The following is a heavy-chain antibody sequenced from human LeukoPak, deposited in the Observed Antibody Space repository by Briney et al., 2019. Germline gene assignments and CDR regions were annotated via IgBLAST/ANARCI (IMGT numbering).Heavy chain of an antibody. CDR3: ARAGGDIVVVPAALYYYYYYYMDV. V-gene: IGHV4-34*01. J-gene: IGHJ6*03. D-gene: IGHD2-2*01. Sequence: GSLRLSCATSGFPFETNAMSWVRQAPGKGLEWIGEINHSGITNYNPSRKSRVTISVDTSKTQFSLKLSSVTAADTAVYYCARAGGDIVVVPAALYYYYYYYMDVWGKGTTVTVSS. CDR2: INHSGIT. CDR1: GFPFETNA.